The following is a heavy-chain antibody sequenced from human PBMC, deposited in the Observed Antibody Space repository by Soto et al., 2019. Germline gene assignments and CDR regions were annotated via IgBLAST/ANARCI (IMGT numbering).Heavy chain of an antibody. D-gene: IGHD3-22*01. Sequence: SETLSLTCTVSGGSITSSSHYWGWIRQPPGKGLECIGNIYYDGNTYYNPSLKSRVTISLDTSKNQFSLRLNSVTAADTAVYYCARTYHYDSGGKTYFYYGMDVWGQGTTVTVS. V-gene: IGHV4-39*01. CDR3: ARTYHYDSGGKTYFYYGMDV. CDR2: IYYDGNT. CDR1: GGSITSSSHY. J-gene: IGHJ6*02.